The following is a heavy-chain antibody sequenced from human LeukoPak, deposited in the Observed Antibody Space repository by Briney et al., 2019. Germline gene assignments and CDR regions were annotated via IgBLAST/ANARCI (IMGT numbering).Heavy chain of an antibody. D-gene: IGHD3-10*01. CDR2: INWNGGST. Sequence: PGGSLRLSCAASGFTFDDYGMSWVRQAPGKGLEWVSGINWNGGSTGYADSVKGRFTISRDNAENSLYLQMNSLRAEDTALYYCARDSYYYGSGSQYYFDYWGQGTLVTVSS. V-gene: IGHV3-20*04. J-gene: IGHJ4*02. CDR3: ARDSYYYGSGSQYYFDY. CDR1: GFTFDDYG.